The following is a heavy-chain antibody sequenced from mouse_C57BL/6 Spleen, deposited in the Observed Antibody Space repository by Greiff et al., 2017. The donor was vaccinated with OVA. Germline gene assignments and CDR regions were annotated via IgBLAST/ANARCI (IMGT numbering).Heavy chain of an antibody. CDR1: GYTFTSYW. CDR2: IDPGSGST. V-gene: IGHV1-55*01. D-gene: IGHD1-1*01. CDR3: ARDGITTVVGYFDV. J-gene: IGHJ1*03. Sequence: QVQLQQSGAELVKPGASVKMSCKASGYTFTSYWITWVKQRPGQGLEWIGDIDPGSGSTNYNEKFKSKATLTVDTSSSTAYMQLSSLTSEDSAVYYCARDGITTVVGYFDVWGTGTTVTVSS.